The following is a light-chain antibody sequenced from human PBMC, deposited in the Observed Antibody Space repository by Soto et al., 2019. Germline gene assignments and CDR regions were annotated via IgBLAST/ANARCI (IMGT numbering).Light chain of an antibody. Sequence: EIVMTQSPATLSVSPGERATLSCRASQSVNGNLAWYRQKPGQAPRLLISDASTRATGVPARFSGSGSGTEFTLNISSLQSEDSGIYYCQQYNFWPPLTFGGGTKVEIK. CDR2: DAS. CDR1: QSVNGN. CDR3: QQYNFWPPLT. V-gene: IGKV3-15*01. J-gene: IGKJ4*01.